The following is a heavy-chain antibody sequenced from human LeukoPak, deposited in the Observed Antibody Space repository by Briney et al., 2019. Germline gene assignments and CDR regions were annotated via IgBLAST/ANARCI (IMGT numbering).Heavy chain of an antibody. CDR3: ARDLDYYDRTGYYYPRYYHMDV. D-gene: IGHD3-22*01. CDR2: IKPNSGGT. CDR1: GHTFTGYY. J-gene: IGHJ6*03. Sequence: ASVKVSCKASGHTFTGYYIHWVRQAPGQGLEWMGWIKPNSGGTNYAQKFQGRVTMTRTTSINTAYMELSGLTSDDTALYYCARDLDYYDRTGYYYPRYYHMDVWGKGTTVTVSS. V-gene: IGHV1-2*02.